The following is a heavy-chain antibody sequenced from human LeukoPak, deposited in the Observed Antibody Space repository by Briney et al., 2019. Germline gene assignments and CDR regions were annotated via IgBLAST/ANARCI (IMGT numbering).Heavy chain of an antibody. D-gene: IGHD5-24*01. J-gene: IGHJ4*02. CDR2: INRSGST. CDR3: ARRRWLQIFDY. CDR1: GGSFSGYY. Sequence: SETLSLTCAVYGGSFSGYYWSWIRQPPGKGLEWIGEINRSGSTNYNPSLKSRVTISVDTSKNQFSLKLSSVTAADTAVYYCARRRWLQIFDYWGQGTLVTVSS. V-gene: IGHV4-34*01.